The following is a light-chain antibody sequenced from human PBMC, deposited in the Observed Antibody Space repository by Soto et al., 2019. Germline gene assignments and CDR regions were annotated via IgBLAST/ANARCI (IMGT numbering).Light chain of an antibody. Sequence: ALTQPRSVSGSPGQSVTISCTGTNSDVGNYNLVSWYQQHPGKAPKLLIYDVSRRPSGVPDRFSGSKSGNTASLTISGLQADDEADYYCCSYAGSYTLIFGTGTKVTVL. CDR3: CSYAGSYTLI. CDR2: DVS. J-gene: IGLJ1*01. V-gene: IGLV2-11*01. CDR1: NSDVGNYNL.